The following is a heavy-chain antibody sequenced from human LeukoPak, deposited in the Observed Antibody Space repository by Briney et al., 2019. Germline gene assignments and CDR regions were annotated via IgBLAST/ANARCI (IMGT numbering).Heavy chain of an antibody. J-gene: IGHJ6*02. V-gene: IGHV5-51*01. Sequence: GESLKISCKGSGYSFTSYWIGWVRQVPGKGLEWMGIIYPGDSDTRYSPSFQGQVTISADKSISTAYLQWSSLKASDTAMYYCARHQSRPGQLLVYWDYYYGMDVWGQGTTVTVSS. CDR2: IYPGDSDT. CDR3: ARHQSRPGQLLVYWDYYYGMDV. CDR1: GYSFTSYW. D-gene: IGHD2-2*01.